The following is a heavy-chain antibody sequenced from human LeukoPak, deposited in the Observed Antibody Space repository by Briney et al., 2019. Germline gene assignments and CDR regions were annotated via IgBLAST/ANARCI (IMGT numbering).Heavy chain of an antibody. V-gene: IGHV3-48*01. CDR1: GFTFSSYN. D-gene: IGHD1-26*01. CDR3: ATESGTYSGTCFDY. Sequence: GGSLRLSCAASGFTFSSYNMNWVRQAPGKGLEWVSYISSSTNTIYYADSVKGRFTISRDNAKNSLYLQMNSLRAEDTAVYYCATESGTYSGTCFDYWGQGTLVTVSS. CDR2: ISSSTNTI. J-gene: IGHJ4*02.